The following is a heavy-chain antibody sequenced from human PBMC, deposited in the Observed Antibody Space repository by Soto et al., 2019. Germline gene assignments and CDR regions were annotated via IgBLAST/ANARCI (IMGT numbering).Heavy chain of an antibody. J-gene: IGHJ4*02. CDR1: GFRFSDYG. Sequence: LRLSCATSGFRFSDYGMHWVRQAPGKGLEWVTVIWRDGSNIDYADSVKGRFTISRDNSKSTLFLQMNSLRAEDTAVYHCARTPRRYGGTSKPRYYFDYWGQGALVTVSS. V-gene: IGHV3-33*01. CDR3: ARTPRRYGGTSKPRYYFDY. D-gene: IGHD2-15*01. CDR2: IWRDGSNI.